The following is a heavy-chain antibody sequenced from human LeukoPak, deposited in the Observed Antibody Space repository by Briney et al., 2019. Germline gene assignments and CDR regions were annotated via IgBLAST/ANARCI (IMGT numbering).Heavy chain of an antibody. CDR1: GGSISRSDYY. Sequence: PSETLSLTCTVSGGSISRSDYYWGWIRQPPGRGLEWIGSIYSGGNIYYNPTLKSRLTISIDTSKSRFSMDLTSATAADTAVYYCLRDPAATPADLWGQGTLVTVSS. D-gene: IGHD2-15*01. CDR3: LRDPAATPADL. CDR2: IYSGGNI. J-gene: IGHJ5*02. V-gene: IGHV4-39*07.